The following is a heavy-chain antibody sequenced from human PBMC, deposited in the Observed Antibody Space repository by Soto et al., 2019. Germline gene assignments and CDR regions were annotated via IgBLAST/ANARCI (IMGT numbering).Heavy chain of an antibody. Sequence: SETLSLTCSVSGASISSYYYTWIRQTPGKGLEWIGYIYLGGSIYYHHSFQGRVIISVDTSKNPLSVRLRSVTAPDTAASYFSRPCYDTKGYSLDPWGRGSLVTVSS. V-gene: IGHV4-59*01. CDR3: SRPCYDTKGYSLDP. D-gene: IGHD1-26*01. CDR2: IYLGGSI. CDR1: GASISSYY. J-gene: IGHJ5*02.